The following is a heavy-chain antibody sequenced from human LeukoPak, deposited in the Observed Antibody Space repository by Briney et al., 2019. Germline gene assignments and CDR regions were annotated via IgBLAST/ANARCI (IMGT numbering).Heavy chain of an antibody. V-gene: IGHV3-23*01. CDR2: ISGSGGST. J-gene: IGHJ4*02. CDR1: GFTFGDYA. Sequence: GGSLRLSCTASGFTFGDYAMSWVRQAPGKGLEWVSAISGSGGSTYYADSVKGRFTISRDNSKNTLYLQMNSLRAEDTAVYYCAKDDVVAGTDFDYWGQGTLVTVSS. CDR3: AKDDVVAGTDFDY. D-gene: IGHD6-19*01.